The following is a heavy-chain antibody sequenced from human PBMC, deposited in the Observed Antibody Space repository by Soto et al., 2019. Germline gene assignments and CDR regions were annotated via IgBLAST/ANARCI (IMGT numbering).Heavy chain of an antibody. CDR3: AIDSSYYYGMDV. CDR2: IYYSGST. V-gene: IGHV4-61*01. Sequence: QVQLQESGPGLVKPSETLSLTCTVSGGSVSSGSYYWSWIRQPPGKGLEWIGYIYYSGSTNYNPSLKSRVTISVDTSKNQFSLELSSVTAADTAVYYCAIDSSYYYGMDVWVQGTTVTVSS. J-gene: IGHJ6*02. CDR1: GGSVSSGSYY.